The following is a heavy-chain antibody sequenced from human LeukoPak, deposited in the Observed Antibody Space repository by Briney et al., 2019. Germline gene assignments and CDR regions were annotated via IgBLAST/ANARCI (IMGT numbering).Heavy chain of an antibody. J-gene: IGHJ4*02. CDR2: INPNSGGT. CDR1: GYTFTSYG. CDR3: ARVSVLLWFGELSRSPYFDY. Sequence: ASVKVSCKASGYTFTSYGISWVRQAPGQGLEWMGWINPNSGGTNYAQKFQGRVTMTRDTSISTAYMELSRLRSDDTAVYYCARVSVLLWFGELSRSPYFDYWGQGTLVTVSS. D-gene: IGHD3-10*01. V-gene: IGHV1-2*02.